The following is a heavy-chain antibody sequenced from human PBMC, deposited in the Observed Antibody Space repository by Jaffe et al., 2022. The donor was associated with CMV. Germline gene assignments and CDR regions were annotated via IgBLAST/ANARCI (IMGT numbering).Heavy chain of an antibody. J-gene: IGHJ6*03. CDR2: INPSGGST. D-gene: IGHD3-10*01. V-gene: IGHV1-46*01. CDR1: GYTFTSYY. CDR3: ARASRPTKGGSGSYYNQGHYYYYYYYMDV. Sequence: QVQLVQSGAEVKKPGASVKVSCKASGYTFTSYYMHWVRQAPGQGLEWMGIINPSGGSTSYAQKFQGRVTMTRDTSTSTVYMELSSLRSEDTAVYYCARASRPTKGGSGSYYNQGHYYYYYYYMDVWGKGTTVTVSS.